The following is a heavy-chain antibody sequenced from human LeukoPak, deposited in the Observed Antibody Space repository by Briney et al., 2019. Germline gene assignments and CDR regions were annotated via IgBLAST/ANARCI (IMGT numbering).Heavy chain of an antibody. CDR3: ARNKLYCTNGVCSPDY. D-gene: IGHD2-8*01. CDR1: GYTFTSYG. Sequence: ASVKVSCKASGYTFTSYGISWVRQAPGQGLEWMGWISAYNGNTNYAQKLQGRVTMTTDTFTSTAYMELRSLRSDDTAVYYCARNKLYCTNGVCSPDYWGQGTLVTVSS. CDR2: ISAYNGNT. J-gene: IGHJ4*02. V-gene: IGHV1-18*01.